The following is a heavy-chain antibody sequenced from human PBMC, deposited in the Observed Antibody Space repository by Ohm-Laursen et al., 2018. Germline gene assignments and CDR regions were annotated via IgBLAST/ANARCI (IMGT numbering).Heavy chain of an antibody. CDR2: IYSGGRT. V-gene: IGHV3-53*01. J-gene: IGHJ6*02. CDR1: GFTVSNSY. CDR3: ARGAGNYYYGMDV. Sequence: SLRLSCAASGFTVSNSYMTWVRQAPGKGLEWVSVIYSGGRTHYADSVKGRPTISRDNSKNTLYLQMNSLRAEDTAIYYCARGAGNYYYGMDVWGPGTTVIVSS.